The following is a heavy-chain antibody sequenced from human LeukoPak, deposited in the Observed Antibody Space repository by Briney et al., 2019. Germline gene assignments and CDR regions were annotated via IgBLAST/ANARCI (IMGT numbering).Heavy chain of an antibody. Sequence: GGSLRLSCAASGFSFNTYAMSWVRQAPGKGLEWVSAISNTGGSTYYADSAKGRFTISRDKSKNTLYLQMNSLRAEDTAVYYCAKKFEELMVRGVIITPGELGFDYWGQGTLVTVSS. V-gene: IGHV3-23*01. CDR3: AKKFEELMVRGVIITPGELGFDY. J-gene: IGHJ4*02. CDR1: GFSFNTYA. D-gene: IGHD3-10*01. CDR2: ISNTGGST.